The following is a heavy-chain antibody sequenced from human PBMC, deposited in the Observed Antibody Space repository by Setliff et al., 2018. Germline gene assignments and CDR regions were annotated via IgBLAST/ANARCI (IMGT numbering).Heavy chain of an antibody. CDR1: VGPFSAYS. CDR2: INHSGST. CDR3: ARVRVGATDFAFDV. Sequence: SETLSLTCAVYVGPFSAYSWSWIRQPPGKGLEWIGEINHSGSTNYSPSLKSRVTISADTSKNQFSLKLRPVTAADTAVYYCARVRVGATDFAFDVWGQGTMVTVSS. D-gene: IGHD1-26*01. V-gene: IGHV4-34*01. J-gene: IGHJ3*01.